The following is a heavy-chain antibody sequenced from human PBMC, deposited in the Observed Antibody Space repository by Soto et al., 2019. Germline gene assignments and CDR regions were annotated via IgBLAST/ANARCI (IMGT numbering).Heavy chain of an antibody. Sequence: SETLSLTCTVSGGSIDSGDYYWSWIRQPPGKGLEWIGYVYYSGTTNYNPFLKSRVTLSLDKAKNQFSLKMNSVIAADTAVYYCARDVIEPPNYFDHWGQGTLGTVSS. V-gene: IGHV4-61*08. CDR3: ARDVIEPPNYFDH. J-gene: IGHJ4*02. CDR2: VYYSGTT. CDR1: GGSIDSGDYY.